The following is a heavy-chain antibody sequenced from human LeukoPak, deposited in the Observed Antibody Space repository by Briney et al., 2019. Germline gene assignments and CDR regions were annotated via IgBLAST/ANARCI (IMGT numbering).Heavy chain of an antibody. CDR3: ARAGRDGYNRGAFDI. Sequence: GGSLRLSCAASGFTFSSYSMNWVRQAPGKGLEGVSSISSSSSYIYYADSVKGRFTISRDNAKNSLYLQMNSLRAEDTAVYYCARAGRDGYNRGAFDIWGQGTMVTVSS. J-gene: IGHJ3*02. CDR1: GFTFSSYS. D-gene: IGHD5-24*01. V-gene: IGHV3-21*01. CDR2: ISSSSSYI.